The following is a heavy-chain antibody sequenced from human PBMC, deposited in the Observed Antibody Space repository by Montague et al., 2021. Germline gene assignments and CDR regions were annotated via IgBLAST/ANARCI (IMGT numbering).Heavy chain of an antibody. CDR2: NKYRGTT. D-gene: IGHD1-26*01. J-gene: IGHJ4*02. Sequence: SETLSLTCDVSVDSFTDYYWGWIRQTPGKGLEWLWENKYRGTTKTNPSLKTRVSLSLDTSKNQLSLNLQSVTAADTAVYYCVAVKWERQTRNYFEQWGQGILVSVSS. V-gene: IGHV4-34*01. CDR1: VDSFTDYY. CDR3: VAVKWERQTRNYFEQ.